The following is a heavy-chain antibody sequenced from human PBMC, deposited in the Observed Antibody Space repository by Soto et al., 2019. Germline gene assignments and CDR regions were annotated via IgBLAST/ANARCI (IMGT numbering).Heavy chain of an antibody. J-gene: IGHJ6*04. CDR2: ISSSSSNI. Sequence: EVHLVESGGGLVPPGGSLRLSCAASGFSFSTYAMDWVRQAPGKGLEWMAYISSSSSNIIYADSVKGRFIISRDHAKNSLYLQMNGLRDEDTSVYHCARGKIAMLGTQYYCLDGCGEGSTVSVSA. CDR1: GFSFSTYA. CDR3: ARGKIAMLGTQYYCLDG. D-gene: IGHD6-19*01. V-gene: IGHV3-48*02.